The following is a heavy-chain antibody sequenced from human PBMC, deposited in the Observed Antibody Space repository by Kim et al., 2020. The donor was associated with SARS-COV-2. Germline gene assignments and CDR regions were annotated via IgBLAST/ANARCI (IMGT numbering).Heavy chain of an antibody. CDR3: ARPGVSYYDILTGYPHYYYGMDV. J-gene: IGHJ6*02. Sequence: SETLSLTCTVSGGSISSSSYYWGWIRQPPGKGLEWIGSIYYSGSTYYNPSLKSRVTISVDTSKNQFSLKLSSVTAADTAVYYCARPGVSYYDILTGYPHYYYGMDVWGQGTTVTVSS. CDR1: GGSISSSSYY. CDR2: IYYSGST. V-gene: IGHV4-39*01. D-gene: IGHD3-9*01.